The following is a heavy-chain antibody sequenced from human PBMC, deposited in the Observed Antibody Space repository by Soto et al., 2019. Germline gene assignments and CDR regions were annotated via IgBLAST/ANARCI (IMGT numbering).Heavy chain of an antibody. CDR3: ARGAYYYDSSGLSY. V-gene: IGHV3-48*01. CDR2: ISSSSSTI. D-gene: IGHD3-22*01. J-gene: IGHJ4*02. CDR1: GFTFSSYS. Sequence: EVQLVESGGGLVQPGGSLRLSCAASGFTFSSYSMNWVRQAPGKGLEWVSYISSSSSTIYYADSVKGRLTISRDNAKNSLYLQMNSLRAEDTAVYYCARGAYYYDSSGLSYWGQGTLVTVSS.